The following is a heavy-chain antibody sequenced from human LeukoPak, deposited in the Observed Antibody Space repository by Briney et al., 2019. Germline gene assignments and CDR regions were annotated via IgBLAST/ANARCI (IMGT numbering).Heavy chain of an antibody. J-gene: IGHJ4*02. V-gene: IGHV4-59*01. CDR3: ARAPGRGYFDY. CDR2: IYYSGST. CDR1: GRSISSYY. Sequence: SETLSLTCTVSGRSISSYYWSWIRQPPGKGLEWIGYIYYSGSTNYNPSLKSRVTISVDTSKNQFSLKLSSVTAADTAVYYCARAPGRGYFDYWGQGTLVTVSS.